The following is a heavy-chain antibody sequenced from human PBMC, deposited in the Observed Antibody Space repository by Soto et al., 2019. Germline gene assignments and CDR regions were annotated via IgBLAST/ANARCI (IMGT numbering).Heavy chain of an antibody. CDR1: GFSFGSYW. V-gene: IGHV3-7*01. CDR3: ARPWNSDYTADAFDI. D-gene: IGHD3-3*01. Sequence: VGSLRLSCAASGFSFGSYWMSWVRQAPGKGLEWVANIKLDGSEEYYVDSVKGRFTISRDNVKNSLYLQMNSLRAEDTAVYYCARPWNSDYTADAFDIWGQGTMVTVS. J-gene: IGHJ3*02. CDR2: IKLDGSEE.